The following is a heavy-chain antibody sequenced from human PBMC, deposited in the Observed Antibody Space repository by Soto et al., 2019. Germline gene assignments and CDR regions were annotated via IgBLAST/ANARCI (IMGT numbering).Heavy chain of an antibody. CDR2: ISAYNGNT. Sequence: ASVKVSCKASGYTFTSYGISWVRQAPGQGLEWMGWISAYNGNTNYAQKLQGRVTMTTDTSTSTAYMELRSLRSDDTAVYYCARDLELAYCGGDCYSQAFDIWGQGTMVTVSS. V-gene: IGHV1-18*04. CDR3: ARDLELAYCGGDCYSQAFDI. D-gene: IGHD2-21*02. CDR1: GYTFTSYG. J-gene: IGHJ3*02.